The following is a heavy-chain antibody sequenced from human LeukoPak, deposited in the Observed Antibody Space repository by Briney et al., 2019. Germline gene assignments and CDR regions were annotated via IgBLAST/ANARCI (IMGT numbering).Heavy chain of an antibody. D-gene: IGHD6-13*01. J-gene: IGHJ4*02. CDR2: ISSSSSYI. Sequence: PGGSLRLSCAASGFTFSNYWMTWVRQAPGKGLEWVSSISSSSSYIYYADSVKGRFTISRDNAKNSLYLQMNSLRAEDTAVYYCARMAAAGFDYWGQGTPVTVSS. CDR1: GFTFSNYW. CDR3: ARMAAAGFDY. V-gene: IGHV3-21*01.